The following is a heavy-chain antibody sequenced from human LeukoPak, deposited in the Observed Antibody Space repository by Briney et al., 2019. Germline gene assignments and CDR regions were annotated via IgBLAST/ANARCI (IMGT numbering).Heavy chain of an antibody. CDR1: GFTFSSYW. CDR2: IKQDGSEK. CDR3: ARSFTPYYYDSSGYYYSDY. J-gene: IGHJ4*02. V-gene: IGHV3-7*01. Sequence: GGSLRLSCAASGFTFSSYWMSWVRQAPGKGLEWVANIKQDGSEKYYVDSVKGRFTISRDNAKNSLYLQMNSLRAEDTAVYYCARSFTPYYYDSSGYYYSDYWGQGTLVTVSS. D-gene: IGHD3-22*01.